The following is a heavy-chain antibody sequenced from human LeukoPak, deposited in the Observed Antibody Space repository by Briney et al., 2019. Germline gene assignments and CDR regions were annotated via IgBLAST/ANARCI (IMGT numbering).Heavy chain of an antibody. CDR3: ASQGYCSSTSCYTHFSFDY. V-gene: IGHV1-69*05. CDR1: GGTFSSYA. J-gene: IGHJ4*02. Sequence: SVKVSCKASGGTFSSYAISWVRQAPGQGLEWMGGIIPIFGTANYAQKFQGGVTITTDESTSTAYMELSSLRSEDTAVYYCASQGYCSSTSCYTHFSFDYWGQGTLVTVSS. D-gene: IGHD2-2*02. CDR2: IIPIFGTA.